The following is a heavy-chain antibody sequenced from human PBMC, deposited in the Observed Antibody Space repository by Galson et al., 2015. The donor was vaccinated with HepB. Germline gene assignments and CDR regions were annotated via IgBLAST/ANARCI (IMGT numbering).Heavy chain of an antibody. CDR2: INTNTGNP. V-gene: IGHV7-4-1*02. D-gene: IGHD2-2*01. CDR3: ARGTVPAALSWYFDL. CDR1: GYTFTSYA. J-gene: IGHJ2*01. Sequence: SVKVSCKASGYTFTSYAMNWVRQAPGQGLEWMGWINTNTGNPTYAQGFTGRFVFSLDTSVSTAYLQISSLKAEDTAVYYCARGTVPAALSWYFDLWGRGTLVTVSS.